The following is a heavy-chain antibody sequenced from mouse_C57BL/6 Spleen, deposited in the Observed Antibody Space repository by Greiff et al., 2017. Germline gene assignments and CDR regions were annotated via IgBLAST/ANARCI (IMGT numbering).Heavy chain of an antibody. CDR2: ISSGSSTI. V-gene: IGHV5-17*01. CDR3: ARGDYYGSSGWYFDV. J-gene: IGHJ1*03. CDR1: GFTFSDYG. D-gene: IGHD1-1*01. Sequence: EVQRVESGGGLVKPGGSLQLSCAASGFTFSDYGMHWVRQAPEKGLEWVAYISSGSSTIYYADTVKGRFTISRDNAKNTLFLQMTSLRSEDTAMYYCARGDYYGSSGWYFDVWGTGTTVTVSS.